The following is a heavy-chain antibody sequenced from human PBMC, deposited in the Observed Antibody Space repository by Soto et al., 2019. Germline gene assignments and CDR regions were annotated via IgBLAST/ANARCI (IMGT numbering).Heavy chain of an antibody. CDR3: ARPXEGGYSSXXXXYYALDV. J-gene: IGHJ6*02. CDR1: GGTFRSYS. V-gene: IGHV1-69*01. CDR2: IIPIFDIT. Sequence: QVQLVQSGAEVKKPGSSVKVSCKASGGTFRSYSISXVRQAPGQGLEWMGGIIPIFDITNYAQKFQGRVTITADESTSTAYMELSSLGSDDTAVYYCARPXEGGYSSXXXXYYALDVWGQGTTVTV. D-gene: IGHD3-22*01.